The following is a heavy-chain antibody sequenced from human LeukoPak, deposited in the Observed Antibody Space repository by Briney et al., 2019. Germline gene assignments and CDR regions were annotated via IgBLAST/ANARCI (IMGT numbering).Heavy chain of an antibody. CDR2: ISYDGSNK. J-gene: IGHJ4*02. CDR1: GFTISSYA. Sequence: GGSLRLSCAASGFTISSYAMHWVRQAPGKGLEWVAVISYDGSNKYYADSVKGRFTISRDNSKNTLYLQMNSLRAEDTAVYYCARETCSGGSCYSGFDYWGQGPLVTVSS. D-gene: IGHD2-15*01. V-gene: IGHV3-30*04. CDR3: ARETCSGGSCYSGFDY.